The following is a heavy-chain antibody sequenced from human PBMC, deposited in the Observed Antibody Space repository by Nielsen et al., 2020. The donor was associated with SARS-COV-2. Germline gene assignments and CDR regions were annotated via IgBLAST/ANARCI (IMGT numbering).Heavy chain of an antibody. Sequence: ASVKVSCKASGYTFTSYGISWVRQAPGQGLEWMGWISAYNGNTNYAQKLQGRVTMTTDTSTSTAYMELRSLRSDDTAVYYCARDRDDSSGHYYGGVYYYYYYGMDVWGQGTTVTVSS. J-gene: IGHJ6*02. CDR3: ARDRDDSSGHYYGGVYYYYYYGMDV. CDR2: ISAYNGNT. CDR1: GYTFTSYG. V-gene: IGHV1-18*01. D-gene: IGHD3-22*01.